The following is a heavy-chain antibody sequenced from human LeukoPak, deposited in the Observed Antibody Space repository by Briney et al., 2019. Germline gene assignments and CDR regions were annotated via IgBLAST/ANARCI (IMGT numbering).Heavy chain of an antibody. V-gene: IGHV4-4*07. D-gene: IGHD6-13*01. Sequence: SETLSLTCTVSGGSISNYYWSWLRQPAVKGLEWIGHIYISGSTNYNPSLKSRVTMSVEKSKSQFSLKLSSVTAADTAVYYCATFSSSWFFDYWGQGTLVTVSS. J-gene: IGHJ4*02. CDR3: ATFSSSWFFDY. CDR1: GGSISNYY. CDR2: IYISGST.